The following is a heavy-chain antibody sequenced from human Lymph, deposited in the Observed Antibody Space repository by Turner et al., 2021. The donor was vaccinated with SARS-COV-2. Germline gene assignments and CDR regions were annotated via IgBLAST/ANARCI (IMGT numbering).Heavy chain of an antibody. Sequence: QVQLVESGGGVVQPGRSLRLSCAASGFTFSRYAMHWVRQAPGKGLEWVALISYDGSNKYYADSVKGRFTISRDNSKNTLYLQMNSLRAEDTAVYYCARDVGAALDYWGQGTLVTVSS. CDR2: ISYDGSNK. CDR3: ARDVGAALDY. V-gene: IGHV3-30-3*01. D-gene: IGHD6-25*01. CDR1: GFTFSRYA. J-gene: IGHJ4*02.